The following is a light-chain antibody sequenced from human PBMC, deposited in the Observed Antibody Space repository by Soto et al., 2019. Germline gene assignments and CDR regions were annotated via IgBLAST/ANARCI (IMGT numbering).Light chain of an antibody. J-gene: IGKJ1*01. CDR1: ESVSNN. CDR3: QQYSIWRT. Sequence: IVLTQSPGTLSLSLGERATLSCRASESVSNNLAWYQQKAGQAPRLLIYGASTRATGIPARFSGSGSGTEFTLTISSLQSEDFAVYYCQQYSIWRTFGQGTKVDIK. V-gene: IGKV3-15*01. CDR2: GAS.